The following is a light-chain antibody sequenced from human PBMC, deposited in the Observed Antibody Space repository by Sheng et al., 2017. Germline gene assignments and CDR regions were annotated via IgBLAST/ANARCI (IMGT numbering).Light chain of an antibody. CDR1: SLKIYF. J-gene: IGLJ3*02. CDR2: GDN. Sequence: SSELTQDPAVSVALGQTLRITCQGDSLKIYFASWYQQKPRQAPVLVVYGDNNRPSGIPDRFSGSSSGNTASLTITGAQAEDEAVYYCNSRDKSGDLLVFGAGTRLTVL. CDR3: NSRDKSGDLLV. V-gene: IGLV3-19*01.